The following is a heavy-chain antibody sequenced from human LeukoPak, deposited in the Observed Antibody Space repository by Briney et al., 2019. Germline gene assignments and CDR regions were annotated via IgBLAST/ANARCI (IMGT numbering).Heavy chain of an antibody. D-gene: IGHD4-17*01. V-gene: IGHV4-59*01. CDR1: GGSISSYY. CDR3: ARATTVTTPADY. CDR2: IFYNGST. Sequence: PSETLSLTCTVSGGSISSYYWSWIRQPPGRGLEWIGYIFYNGSTNYNPSLKSRVTISVDTAKNHVSLSLSSVTAADTAVYYCARATTVTTPADYWGQGTLVTVSS. J-gene: IGHJ4*02.